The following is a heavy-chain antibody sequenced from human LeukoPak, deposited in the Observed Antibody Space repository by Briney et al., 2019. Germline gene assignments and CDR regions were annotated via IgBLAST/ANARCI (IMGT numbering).Heavy chain of an antibody. CDR1: GFTVITND. J-gene: IGHJ4*02. CDR3: ARGVEPLAANTLAY. V-gene: IGHV3-53*01. Sequence: GGSPRLSCAASGFTVITNDMTWVRQAPGKGLEWVSVLYSDGNTKYADSVQGRFTISRDNSKNTLYLEMNSLSPDDTTVYYCARGVEPLAANTLAYWGQGTLVTVSS. D-gene: IGHD1-14*01. CDR2: LYSDGNT.